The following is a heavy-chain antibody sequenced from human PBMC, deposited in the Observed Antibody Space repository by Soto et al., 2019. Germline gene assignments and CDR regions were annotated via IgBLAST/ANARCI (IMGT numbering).Heavy chain of an antibody. CDR3: AGDLGNIDSYGVWNWFDS. CDR2: ISAYNGNT. J-gene: IGHJ5*01. D-gene: IGHD5-18*01. V-gene: IGHV1-18*04. Sequence: QVQLVQSGAEVKKPGASVKVSCKASGYTFTSYGISWVRQAPGQGPEWMGWISAYNGNTNYAQKLQGRVTMTTDTSTSTAYMELRSLRSDDTAVYYCAGDLGNIDSYGVWNWFDSWGQGTLVTVSS. CDR1: GYTFTSYG.